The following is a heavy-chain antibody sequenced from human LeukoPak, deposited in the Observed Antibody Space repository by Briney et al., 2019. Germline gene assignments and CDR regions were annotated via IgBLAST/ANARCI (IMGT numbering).Heavy chain of an antibody. Sequence: ASVKVSRKASGYTFTGYYMHWVRQAPGQGLEWMGWINPNSGGTNYAQKFQGRVTMTRGTSISTAYMELSRLRSDDTAVYYCARDRRYRSSPSCESNWFDPWGQGTLVTVSS. CDR3: ARDRRYRSSPSCESNWFDP. CDR1: GYTFTGYY. V-gene: IGHV1-2*02. J-gene: IGHJ5*02. D-gene: IGHD2-2*01. CDR2: INPNSGGT.